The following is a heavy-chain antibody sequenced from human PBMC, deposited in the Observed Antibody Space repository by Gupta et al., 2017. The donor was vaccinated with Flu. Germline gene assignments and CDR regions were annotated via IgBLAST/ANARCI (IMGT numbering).Heavy chain of an antibody. CDR2: IFYSGLT. CDR3: ARRAYFDSSNFLYYFDY. D-gene: IGHD3-22*01. Sequence: GWIRQSPGKGLQWLGSIFYSGLTYYNPSLKSRITISVDTSKNQFSLKLSSVTAADTAVYYCARRAYFDSSNFLYYFDYWGQGTLVTVSS. V-gene: IGHV4-39*01. J-gene: IGHJ4*02.